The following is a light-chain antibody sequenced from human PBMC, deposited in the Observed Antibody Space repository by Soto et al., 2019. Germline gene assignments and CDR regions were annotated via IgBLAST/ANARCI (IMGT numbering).Light chain of an antibody. CDR2: AAS. CDR3: QQCYSGPLT. CDR1: HTIYDY. J-gene: IGKJ4*01. V-gene: IGKV1-39*01. Sequence: DIQVTQSPSSLSASVCDRVTITCRASHTIYDYVTWYQQKPGKAPKVLIYAASSLQSGVPSRFSGIGSGTDFTLSISSLQPEDFATYYCQQCYSGPLTFGGGTKVDIK.